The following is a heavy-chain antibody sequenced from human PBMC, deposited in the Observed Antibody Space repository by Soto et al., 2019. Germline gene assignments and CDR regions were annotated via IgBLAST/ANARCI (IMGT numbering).Heavy chain of an antibody. CDR2: INHSGST. D-gene: IGHD3-3*01. Sequence: PSETLSLTCAVYGGSFSGYYWSWIRQPPGKGLEWIGEINHSGSTNYNPSLKSRVTISVDTSKNQFSLKLSSVTAADTAVYYCARGFDFWSGPSYYYMDVCGKGTSVTVSS. CDR1: GGSFSGYY. V-gene: IGHV4-34*01. J-gene: IGHJ6*03. CDR3: ARGFDFWSGPSYYYMDV.